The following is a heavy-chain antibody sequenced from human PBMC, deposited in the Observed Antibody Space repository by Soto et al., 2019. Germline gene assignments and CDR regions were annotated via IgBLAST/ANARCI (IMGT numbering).Heavy chain of an antibody. CDR3: AGDYCSGASCSYHQYMDV. CDR1: GVSISIYY. CDR2: IFYTGRT. D-gene: IGHD2-15*01. Sequence: QVQLQESGPGLMKPSETLSLTCTVSGVSISIYYWSWIRQSPGKGLEWIGHIFYTGRTNYNPSLMSQVTVSGDTSKDQLSLTVNSVTAADTAVYDCAGDYCSGASCSYHQYMDVWGRGTTVTVSS. V-gene: IGHV4-59*01. J-gene: IGHJ6*03.